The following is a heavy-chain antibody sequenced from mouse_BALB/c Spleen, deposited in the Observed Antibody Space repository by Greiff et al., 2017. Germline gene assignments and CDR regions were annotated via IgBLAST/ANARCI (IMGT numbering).Heavy chain of an antibody. J-gene: IGHJ4*01. CDR3: ARDTTARAMDY. D-gene: IGHD1-2*01. Sequence: VQLQQSGPELVRPGVSVKISCKGSGYTFTDYAMHWVKQSHAKSLEWIGVISTYYGNTNYNQKFKGKATMTVDKSSSTAYLQLSSLTSEDTAVYYCARDTTARAMDYWGQGTSVTVSS. CDR1: GYTFTDYA. CDR2: ISTYYGNT. V-gene: IGHV1-67*01.